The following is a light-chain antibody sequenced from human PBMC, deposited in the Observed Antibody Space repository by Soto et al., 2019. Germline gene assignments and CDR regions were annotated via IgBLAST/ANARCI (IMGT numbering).Light chain of an antibody. CDR3: QQYSSSAT. CDR2: GAS. J-gene: IGKJ1*01. Sequence: EIVLTQSPGTLSLSPGERATLSCRASQSVSSSYLAWYQQKPGQAPRLLIYGASSRATGIPDRFSGSGSGTDFTLTISSLQPDDFATYYCQQYSSSATFGQGTKVDIK. V-gene: IGKV3-20*01. CDR1: QSVSSSY.